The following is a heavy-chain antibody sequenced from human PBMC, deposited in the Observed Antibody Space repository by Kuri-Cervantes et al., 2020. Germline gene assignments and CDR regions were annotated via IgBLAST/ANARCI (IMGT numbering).Heavy chain of an antibody. Sequence: GGSLRLSCAASGFTFSSYGMHWVRQAPGKGLEWVAIIWYDGSNKYYADSVKGRFAISRDNSKNTLYLQMNSLKSEDTAMYYCCTGGYYFDYWGQGTLVTVSS. D-gene: IGHD5-12*01. CDR3: CTGGYYFDY. CDR2: IWYDGSNK. V-gene: IGHV3-33*08. CDR1: GFTFSSYG. J-gene: IGHJ4*02.